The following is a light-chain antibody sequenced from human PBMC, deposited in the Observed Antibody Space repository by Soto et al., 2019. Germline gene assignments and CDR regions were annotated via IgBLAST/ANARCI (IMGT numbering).Light chain of an antibody. V-gene: IGKV3-20*01. CDR2: GAS. CDR1: QSVSDNY. Sequence: EIVLTQSPGTLSLSPGERGTLSCRASQSVSDNYLAWYQQKPDQAPRLLIYGASRRATGIPDRFSGSGSGTDFTLTISRLEPEDFAVYYCQQYGRSPFTFGPGTKVDFK. CDR3: QQYGRSPFT. J-gene: IGKJ3*01.